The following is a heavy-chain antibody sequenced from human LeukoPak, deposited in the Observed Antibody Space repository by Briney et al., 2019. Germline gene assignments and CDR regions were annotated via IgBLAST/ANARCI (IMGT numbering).Heavy chain of an antibody. CDR3: ARPKYSSSWQIFDY. V-gene: IGHV3-23*01. J-gene: IGHJ4*02. CDR2: IGGDGLDT. D-gene: IGHD6-13*01. CDR1: GFTFRTYA. Sequence: PGGSLRLSCAGSGFTFRTYAMSWVRQAPGKGLEWVSVIGGDGLDTYYADSVKGRFTISRDNSRNTLYLQMNSLRAEDTAVYYCARPKYSSSWQIFDYWGQGTLVTASS.